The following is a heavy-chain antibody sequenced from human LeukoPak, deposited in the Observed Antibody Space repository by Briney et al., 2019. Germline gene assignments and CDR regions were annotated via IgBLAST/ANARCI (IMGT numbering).Heavy chain of an antibody. Sequence: GGSLRLSCAASGFTFDDYAIHWLRQAPGKGLEWVSLISGSGGSTYYADSVKGLFTISRDNSKNTLYLQMNSLRAEDTAVYYCAKNYDSSGYYTLYFDYWGQGTLVTVSS. CDR2: ISGSGGST. J-gene: IGHJ4*02. CDR3: AKNYDSSGYYTLYFDY. CDR1: GFTFDDYA. D-gene: IGHD3-22*01. V-gene: IGHV3-23*01.